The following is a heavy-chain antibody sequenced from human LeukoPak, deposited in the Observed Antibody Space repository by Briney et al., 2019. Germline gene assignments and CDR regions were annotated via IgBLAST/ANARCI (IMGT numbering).Heavy chain of an antibody. CDR3: TTDLDYDIYFDY. J-gene: IGHJ4*02. Sequence: KPGGSLRLSCAASGFTFSSYAMSWVRQAPGKGLEWVGRIKSKTDGGTTDYAAPVKGRFTISRDDSKNTLYLQMNSLKTEDTAVYYCTTDLDYDIYFDYWGQGTLVTVSS. CDR1: GFTFSSYA. D-gene: IGHD3-9*01. CDR2: IKSKTDGGTT. V-gene: IGHV3-15*01.